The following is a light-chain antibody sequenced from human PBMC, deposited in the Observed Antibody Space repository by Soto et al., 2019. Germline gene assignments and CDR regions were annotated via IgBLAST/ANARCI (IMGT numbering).Light chain of an antibody. V-gene: IGLV1-47*03. J-gene: IGLJ1*01. CDR1: SSNIERNY. CDR3: AAWGDSLCSCYV. Sequence: QSALTKPPSASGTPGQRVNISCSGNSSNIERNYVYWYQQLPGTAPKLLIYKNNQRPSGVPDRFSGSKSGTSASLAISGHCFEFEADYYCAAWGDSLCSCYVFGAGTKFAVL. CDR2: KNN.